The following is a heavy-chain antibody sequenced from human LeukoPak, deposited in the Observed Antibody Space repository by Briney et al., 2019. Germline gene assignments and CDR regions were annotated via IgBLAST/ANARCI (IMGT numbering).Heavy chain of an antibody. CDR3: ASMGVHYSNYAPY. CDR2: ISSGDGPT. J-gene: IGHJ4*02. Sequence: PGGSLRLSCAASGFTFSDYYMTWIRQAPGKGLEWISYISSGDGPTYYADSVKGRFTISRDNAKNSLFLQMNSLRVEDTAVYYCASMGVHYSNYAPYWGQGTLVTVSS. V-gene: IGHV3-11*01. D-gene: IGHD4-11*01. CDR1: GFTFSDYY.